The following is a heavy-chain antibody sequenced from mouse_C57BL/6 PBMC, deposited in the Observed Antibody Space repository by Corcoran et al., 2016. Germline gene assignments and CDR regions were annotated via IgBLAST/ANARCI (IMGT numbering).Heavy chain of an antibody. CDR2: INTYSGVP. Sequence: QIQLVQAGPELKKPGETVKISCKASGYTFTTYGMSWVKQAPGKGLKWMGWINTYSGVPTYADDFKGRFAFSLETSASTAYLQINNLKNEDTATYFCARAITTVVARWYFDVWGTGTTVTVSS. V-gene: IGHV9-3*01. D-gene: IGHD1-1*01. CDR3: ARAITTVVARWYFDV. J-gene: IGHJ1*03. CDR1: GYTFTTYG.